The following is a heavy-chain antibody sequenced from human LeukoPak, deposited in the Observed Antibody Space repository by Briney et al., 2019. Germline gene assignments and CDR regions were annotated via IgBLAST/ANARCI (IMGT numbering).Heavy chain of an antibody. CDR1: GGSFSGYY. Sequence: SETLSLTCAVYGGSFSGYYWSWIRQPPGKGLEWIGEINHSGSTNYNPSLKSRVTISVDTSKSQFSLKLSSVTAADTAVYYCARAHYGSGRGRFDYWGQGALVTVSS. D-gene: IGHD3-10*01. J-gene: IGHJ4*02. CDR2: INHSGST. CDR3: ARAHYGSGRGRFDY. V-gene: IGHV4-34*01.